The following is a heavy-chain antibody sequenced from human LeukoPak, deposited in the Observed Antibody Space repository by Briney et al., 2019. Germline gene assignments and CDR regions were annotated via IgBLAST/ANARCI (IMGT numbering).Heavy chain of an antibody. Sequence: GGSLRLSCATSGFTFSIYSMNWVRQAPGKGLEWVSSISTSSVYIYYADSVKGRFTISRDNAKNSLWLQMNSLRAEDTAVYYCARDGITIMDVWGKGTTVTVSS. V-gene: IGHV3-21*01. D-gene: IGHD3-3*01. CDR1: GFTFSIYS. CDR3: ARDGITIMDV. J-gene: IGHJ6*03. CDR2: ISTSSVYI.